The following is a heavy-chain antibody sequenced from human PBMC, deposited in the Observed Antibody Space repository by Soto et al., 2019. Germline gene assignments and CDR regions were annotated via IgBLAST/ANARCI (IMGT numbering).Heavy chain of an antibody. V-gene: IGHV3-30*18. Sequence: PGGSLRLSCAASGFTSSSYGMHWVRQAPGKGLERVAVISYDGSNKYYADSVKGRFTISRDNSKNTLYLQMNSLRAEDTAVYYCAKKRKADTATRMDFDYWGQGTLVTVSS. J-gene: IGHJ4*02. CDR3: AKKRKADTATRMDFDY. CDR1: GFTSSSYG. CDR2: ISYDGSNK. D-gene: IGHD5-18*01.